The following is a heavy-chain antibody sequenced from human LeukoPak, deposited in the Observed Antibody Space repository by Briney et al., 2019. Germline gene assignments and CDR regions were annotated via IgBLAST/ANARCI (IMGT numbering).Heavy chain of an antibody. J-gene: IGHJ3*02. CDR1: GLTFSSYS. CDR3: AADVEAAAGI. CDR2: ISSSSYI. Sequence: GGSLRLSCAASGLTFSSYSMNWVRQAPGKGLEWVSSISSSSYIYYADSVKGRFTISRDNAKNSLYLQMNSLRAEDTAVYYCAADVEAAAGIWGQGTMVTVSS. V-gene: IGHV3-21*01. D-gene: IGHD6-13*01.